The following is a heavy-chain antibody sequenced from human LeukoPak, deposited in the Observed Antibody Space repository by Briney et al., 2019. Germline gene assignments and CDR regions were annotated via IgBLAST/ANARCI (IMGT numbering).Heavy chain of an antibody. CDR2: IYYSGST. CDR1: GGSISSSSYY. Sequence: PSETLSLTCTVSGGSISSSSYYWGWIRQPPGKGLEWIGTIYYSGSTYYNPSLKSRVTISVDTSKNQFSLKLSSVTAADTAVYYCARGVERWQPAIHYYMDVWGKGTTITVPS. D-gene: IGHD5-24*01. V-gene: IGHV4-39*07. J-gene: IGHJ6*03. CDR3: ARGVERWQPAIHYYMDV.